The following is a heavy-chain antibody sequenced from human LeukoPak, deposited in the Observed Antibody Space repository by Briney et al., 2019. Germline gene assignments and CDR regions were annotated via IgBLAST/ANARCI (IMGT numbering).Heavy chain of an antibody. D-gene: IGHD3-16*02. J-gene: IGHJ4*02. CDR3: AKSLYGGCDY. V-gene: IGHV3-23*01. Sequence: GGSLRLSCAASGFSFSTYAMSWVRQAPGKGLEGGSGVNGNGGSTSYADSVKGRFTIFRDNSKNTVYLQMNSLRVEDTAVYYCAKSLYGGCDYWGQGTVVTVSS. CDR1: GFSFSTYA. CDR2: VNGNGGST.